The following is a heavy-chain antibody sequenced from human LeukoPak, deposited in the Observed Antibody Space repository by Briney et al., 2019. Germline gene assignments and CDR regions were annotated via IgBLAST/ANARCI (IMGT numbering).Heavy chain of an antibody. Sequence: GASVKVSCKASGYTFTGYYMHWVRQAPGQGLEWMGWINPNSGGTNYAQKFQGRVTMTRDTSISTAYMELSRLRSDDTAVYYCARERPLSGYYYGMDVWGQETTVTVSS. CDR2: INPNSGGT. CDR1: GYTFTGYY. J-gene: IGHJ6*02. V-gene: IGHV1-2*02. D-gene: IGHD1-26*01. CDR3: ARERPLSGYYYGMDV.